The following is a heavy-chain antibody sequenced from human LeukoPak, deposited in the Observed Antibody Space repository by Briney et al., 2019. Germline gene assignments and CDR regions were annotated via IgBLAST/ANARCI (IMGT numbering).Heavy chain of an antibody. CDR1: GFTFSSYS. Sequence: GGSLRLSCAASGFTFSSYSMKWGRQAPGKGLEWVSSISSSSSYIYYADSVKGRFTISRDNAKNSLYLQMNSLRAEDTAVYYCAKPYPLSTLRVYFDYWGQGTLVTVSS. J-gene: IGHJ4*02. CDR3: AKPYPLSTLRVYFDY. V-gene: IGHV3-21*01. D-gene: IGHD2/OR15-2a*01. CDR2: ISSSSSYI.